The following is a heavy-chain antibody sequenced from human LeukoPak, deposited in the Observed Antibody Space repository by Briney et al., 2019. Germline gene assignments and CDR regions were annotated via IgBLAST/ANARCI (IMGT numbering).Heavy chain of an antibody. CDR2: IYYSGST. J-gene: IGHJ3*02. CDR1: GGSISSYY. D-gene: IGHD3-10*01. Sequence: SETLSLTCTVSGGSISSYYWSWIRQPPGKGLEWVGSIYYSGSTYYNPSLKSRVTISVDTSKNQFSLKLRSMTPADTAVYYCARNFRGGGAFDIWGQGTMVPVS. CDR3: ARNFRGGGAFDI. V-gene: IGHV4-59*12.